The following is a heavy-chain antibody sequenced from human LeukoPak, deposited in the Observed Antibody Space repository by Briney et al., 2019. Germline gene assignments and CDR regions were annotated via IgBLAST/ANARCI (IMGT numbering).Heavy chain of an antibody. CDR3: ARESDSSSSSGY. CDR1: GGTFSSYA. Sequence: ASVKVSCKASGGTFSSYAISWVRQAPGQGLEWMGRIIPILGIANYAQKFQGRVTITADKSTSTAYMELSSLRSEDTAVYYCARESDSSSSSGYWGQGTLVTVSS. J-gene: IGHJ4*02. D-gene: IGHD6-6*01. V-gene: IGHV1-69*04. CDR2: IIPILGIA.